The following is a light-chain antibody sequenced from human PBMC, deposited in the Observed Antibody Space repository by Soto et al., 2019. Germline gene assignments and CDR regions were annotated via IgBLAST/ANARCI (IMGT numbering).Light chain of an antibody. CDR2: GAS. J-gene: IGKJ1*01. CDR3: QQYRSSPKT. CDR1: QSIYTK. Sequence: LFTGGRATISFRASQSIYTKLAWYQQKPGQTPRLLSYGASSRATGIPDRFSGSGSGTDFTLTISRLQPEDFAVYYCQQYRSSPKTFGQVAKVDVK. V-gene: IGKV3-20*01.